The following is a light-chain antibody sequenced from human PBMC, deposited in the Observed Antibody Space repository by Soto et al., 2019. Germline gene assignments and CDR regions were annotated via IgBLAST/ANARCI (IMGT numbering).Light chain of an antibody. CDR3: CSYARSITV. CDR1: SSDVGNYIL. V-gene: IGLV2-23*01. CDR2: EGS. J-gene: IGLJ7*01. Sequence: QSALTKPASVSGSPGQSITISCTGTSSDVGNYILVSWYQQHPGKAPKLVIYEGSKRPSGVSTRFSGSKSGNTASLTISGLQAEDEADYYCCSYARSITVFGGGTQLTVL.